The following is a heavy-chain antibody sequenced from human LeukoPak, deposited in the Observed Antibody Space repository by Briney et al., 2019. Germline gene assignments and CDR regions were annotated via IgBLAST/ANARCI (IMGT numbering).Heavy chain of an antibody. Sequence: GGSLRLSCAASGFTFSDYSMNWVRQAPGKGLERVASVNTVSSCIYYADSMRGRFTISRDNAKNSLFLQMNSLRAEDTAVYYCARLRRNSDRSDFFYYYDHWGQGTLVTVSS. CDR1: GFTFSDYS. J-gene: IGHJ4*02. V-gene: IGHV3-21*01. CDR3: ARLRRNSDRSDFFYYYDH. D-gene: IGHD3-22*01. CDR2: VNTVSSCI.